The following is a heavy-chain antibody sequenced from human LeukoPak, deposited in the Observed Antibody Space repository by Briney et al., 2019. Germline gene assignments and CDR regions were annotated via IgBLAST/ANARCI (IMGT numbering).Heavy chain of an antibody. CDR2: ISGSSAIT. CDR1: GFTINTYN. V-gene: IGHV3-48*01. D-gene: IGHD6-13*01. Sequence: GGSLRLSCAASGFTINTYNMNWVRQAPGKGLEWVSYISGSSAITYYADSARGRFTISRDTAKNSLYLHMNSLRAEDTAVYYCARETVYSSSWFDYWGQGTLVTVPS. CDR3: ARETVYSSSWFDY. J-gene: IGHJ4*02.